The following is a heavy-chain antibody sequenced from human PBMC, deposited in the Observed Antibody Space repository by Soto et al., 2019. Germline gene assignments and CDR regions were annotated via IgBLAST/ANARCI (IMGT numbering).Heavy chain of an antibody. J-gene: IGHJ6*02. CDR3: TRLMVRGVIVYYGMDV. CDR2: IRSKAYGGTT. CDR1: GFTFGDYA. D-gene: IGHD3-10*01. Sequence: EVQLVESGGGLVKPGRSLRLSCTASGFTFGDYAMSWFRQAPGKGLEWVGFIRSKAYGGTTEYAASVKGRFTISRDDSKSIAYLQMNSLKTEDTAVYYCTRLMVRGVIVYYGMDVWGQGTTVTVSS. V-gene: IGHV3-49*05.